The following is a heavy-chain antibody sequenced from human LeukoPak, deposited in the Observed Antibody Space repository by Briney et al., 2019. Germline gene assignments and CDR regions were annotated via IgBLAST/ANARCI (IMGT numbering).Heavy chain of an antibody. J-gene: IGHJ4*02. Sequence: SETLSLTCTVSGGSISSYHWSWIRQPPGKGLEWIGYIYYSGSTNYNPSLKSRVTISVDTSKNQLSLKLSSVTAADTAVYYCARGGVDTAMVSGYWGQGTLVTVSS. CDR3: ARGGVDTAMVSGY. V-gene: IGHV4-59*01. D-gene: IGHD5-18*01. CDR2: IYYSGST. CDR1: GGSISSYH.